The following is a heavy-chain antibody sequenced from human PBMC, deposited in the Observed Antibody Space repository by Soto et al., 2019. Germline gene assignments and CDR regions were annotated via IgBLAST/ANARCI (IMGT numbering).Heavy chain of an antibody. CDR2: IYATGTT. V-gene: IGHV4-4*07. J-gene: IGHJ5*02. Sequence: QVQLQESGPGLVKPSETLSLTCTVSGASISGYYWSWIRKSAGKGLEWIGRIYATGTTDYNPSLKGRVIMSVDTAKKQFSLGLRAVTAADTAGYYCVRGGTKALRGWFGPWGQGISVTVSS. CDR3: VRGGTKALRGWFGP. D-gene: IGHD1-1*01. CDR1: GASISGYY.